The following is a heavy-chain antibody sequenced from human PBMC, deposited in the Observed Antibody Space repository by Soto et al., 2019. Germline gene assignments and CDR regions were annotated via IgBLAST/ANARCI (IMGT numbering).Heavy chain of an antibody. J-gene: IGHJ5*01. CDR2: IYKSATT. CDR3: ARGRYCLTGRCFPNWFDS. Sequence: SETLSLTCSVSGDSISNLDYFWAWIRQPPGQALEYIGYIYKSATTYYNPSFESRVAISVDTSKSQFSLNVTSVTAADTAMYFCARGRYCLTGRCFPNWFDSWGQGALVTVSS. V-gene: IGHV4-30-4*01. D-gene: IGHD7-27*01. CDR1: GDSISNLDYF.